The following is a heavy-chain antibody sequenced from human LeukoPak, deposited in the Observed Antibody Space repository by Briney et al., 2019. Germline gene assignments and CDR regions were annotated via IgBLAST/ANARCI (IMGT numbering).Heavy chain of an antibody. CDR1: GFTFNIYA. CDR2: ITGSGGNT. CDR3: AKGAYCSGGNCYLGDLDY. J-gene: IGHJ4*02. Sequence: GGSLRLSCAASGFTFNIYAMSWVRQAPGKGLEWVSVITGSGGNTFYADSVKGRFTISRDNSKNTLYLQMNSLRVEDTAVYYCAKGAYCSGGNCYLGDLDYCGQGTLVTVSS. D-gene: IGHD2-15*01. V-gene: IGHV3-23*01.